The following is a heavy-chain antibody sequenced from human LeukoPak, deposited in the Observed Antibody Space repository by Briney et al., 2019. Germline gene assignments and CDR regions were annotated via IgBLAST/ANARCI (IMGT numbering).Heavy chain of an antibody. CDR1: GVSISCYY. CDR2: IYYSGSN. J-gene: IGHJ4*02. Sequence: PSETLSLTCTVSGVSISCYYWSWLPQPPGKGLEGIGYIYYSGSNNYNRTLKSGATISVDTPKKQLSLKRSSVTAAATAVYYWARAISGSSWGLRYWGQGTLVTVSS. D-gene: IGHD6-6*01. CDR3: ARAISGSSWGLRY. V-gene: IGHV4-59*01.